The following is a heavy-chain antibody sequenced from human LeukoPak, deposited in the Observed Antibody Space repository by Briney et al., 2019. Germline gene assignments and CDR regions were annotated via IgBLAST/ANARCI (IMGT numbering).Heavy chain of an antibody. Sequence: PGGSLRLSCAASGFTFSSYAMSWVRQAPGKGLEWVSAISGSGGSTYYADSVKGRFTISRDNSKNTLYLQMNSLRAEDTAVYYCARAARYSSGWYPAEYFQHWGQGTLVTVSS. J-gene: IGHJ1*01. D-gene: IGHD6-19*01. V-gene: IGHV3-23*01. CDR3: ARAARYSSGWYPAEYFQH. CDR1: GFTFSSYA. CDR2: ISGSGGST.